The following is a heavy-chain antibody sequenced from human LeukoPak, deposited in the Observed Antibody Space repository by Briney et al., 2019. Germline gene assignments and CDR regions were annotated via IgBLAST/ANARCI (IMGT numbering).Heavy chain of an antibody. J-gene: IGHJ4*02. CDR1: GGSFSGYY. CDR2: INHSGST. D-gene: IGHD6-13*01. CDR3: ARDFIAAAGTGEYYFDY. Sequence: PSETLSLTCAVYGGSFSGYYWSWIRQPPGKGLEWIGEINHSGSTNYNPSLKSRVTISVDTSKNQFSLKLSSVTAADTAVYYCARDFIAAAGTGEYYFDYWGQGTLVTVSS. V-gene: IGHV4-34*01.